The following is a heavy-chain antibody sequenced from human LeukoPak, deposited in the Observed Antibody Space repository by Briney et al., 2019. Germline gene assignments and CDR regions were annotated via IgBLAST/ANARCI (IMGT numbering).Heavy chain of an antibody. CDR2: ISSSGSTI. CDR3: TRDSARRDGYNFDY. V-gene: IGHV3-11*04. J-gene: IGHJ4*02. Sequence: GGSLRLSCAASGFTFSDYYMSWIRQAPGKGLEWVSYISSSGSTIYYADSVKGRFTISRDNSKNTLYLQMNSLRAEDTAVYYCTRDSARRDGYNFDYWGQGTLVTVSS. D-gene: IGHD5-24*01. CDR1: GFTFSDYY.